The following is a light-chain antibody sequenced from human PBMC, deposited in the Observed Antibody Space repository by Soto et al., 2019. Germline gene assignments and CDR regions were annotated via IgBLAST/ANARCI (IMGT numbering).Light chain of an antibody. CDR2: IAS. CDR3: QQYGRSPWT. CDR1: QSVDNNF. J-gene: IGKJ1*01. V-gene: IGKV3-20*01. Sequence: EIVLTQSPGTLSLSPGERATLSCRASQSVDNNFLAWYQQKPGQTPRLLIYIASVRASGVPDRFSGSGSGADFTLAISRLEPEDFAVYYCQQYGRSPWTFGQGTKVEIK.